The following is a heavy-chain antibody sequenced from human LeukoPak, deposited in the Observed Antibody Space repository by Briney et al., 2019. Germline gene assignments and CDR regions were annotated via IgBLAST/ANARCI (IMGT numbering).Heavy chain of an antibody. J-gene: IGHJ4*02. V-gene: IGHV1-18*01. D-gene: IGHD3-22*01. CDR2: ISAYNGNT. CDR1: GYTFTSYG. Sequence: ASVKVSCKASGYTFTSYGISWVRQAPGQGLEWMGWISAYNGNTNYAQKLQGRVTMTPDTSTSTAYMELRSLRSDDTAVYYCARDDAYFGYDSSGHYSGYWGQGTLVTVSS. CDR3: ARDDAYFGYDSSGHYSGY.